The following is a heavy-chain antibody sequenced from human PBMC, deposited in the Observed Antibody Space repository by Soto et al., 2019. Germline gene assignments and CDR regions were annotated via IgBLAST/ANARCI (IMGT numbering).Heavy chain of an antibody. V-gene: IGHV3-23*01. J-gene: IGHJ4*02. D-gene: IGHD4-17*01. CDR2: ISGSGGGT. CDR3: AKGGPYGYGPFDY. CDR1: GFIFSSHA. Sequence: EVRLLESGGGLAQPGGSLRLSYGTSGFIFSSHAMSWVRQAPGKGLEWVSTISGSGGGTYYADSVKGRFTISRDNSKNTLYLKMNTLRAEDTAVYFCAKGGPYGYGPFDYWGQGILVTVSS.